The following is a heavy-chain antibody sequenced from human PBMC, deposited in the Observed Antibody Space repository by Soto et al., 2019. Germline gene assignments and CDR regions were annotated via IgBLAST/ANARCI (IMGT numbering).Heavy chain of an antibody. CDR1: EFSIVNYG. CDR2: ISCSGTTT. J-gene: IGHJ4*02. CDR3: SRARTQGGCFNGFDF. D-gene: IGHD2-15*01. V-gene: IGHV3-23*01. Sequence: PWGPMRLACAAAEFSIVNYGMSWVRQAPGKGLEWVSGISCSGTTTYSEDFERGRTIITNNNSRKTLFLQMSLMTDDKTAAYYGSRARTQGGCFNGFDFWGQGALVTVSS.